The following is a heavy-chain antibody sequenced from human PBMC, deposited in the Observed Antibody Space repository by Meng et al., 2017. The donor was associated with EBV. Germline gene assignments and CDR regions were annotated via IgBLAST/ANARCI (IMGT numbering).Heavy chain of an antibody. CDR1: GGSFTDYY. CDR2: VSHSGRT. J-gene: IGHJ4*02. Sequence: QVLLRQWGAGLLKPSVTLPLSCAVYGGSFTDYYWSWIRQAPGKSLEWIGEVSHSGRTRYNPSLKSRVSMSADVSKKQFSLKMKSVTAADTGVYFCARVGYSVHDVSFEDFWGQGTLVTVAS. CDR3: ARVGYSVHDVSFEDF. V-gene: IGHV4-34*01. D-gene: IGHD5/OR15-5a*01.